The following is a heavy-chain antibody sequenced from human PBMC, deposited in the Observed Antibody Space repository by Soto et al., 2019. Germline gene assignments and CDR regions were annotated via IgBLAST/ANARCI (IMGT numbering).Heavy chain of an antibody. D-gene: IGHD1-26*01. CDR3: AHSVAGSGSYPWGDDYYYGMDV. J-gene: IGHJ6*02. CDR2: IYWDDDK. CDR1: GFSLSTSGVG. Sequence: QITLKESGPTLVKPTQTLTLTCTFSGFSLSTSGVGVGWIRQPPGNALEWLALIYWDDDKRYSPSLKSRLTITKDASKNQVVLTMTNMDPVDTATYYCAHSVAGSGSYPWGDDYYYGMDVWGQGTTVTVSS. V-gene: IGHV2-5*02.